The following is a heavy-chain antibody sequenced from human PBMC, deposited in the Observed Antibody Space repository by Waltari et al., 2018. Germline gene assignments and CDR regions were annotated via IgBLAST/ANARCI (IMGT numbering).Heavy chain of an antibody. J-gene: IGHJ5*02. Sequence: QVQLVQSGAEIKRPGASAKVSCKASGYTFTSYSIYWVRQATGQGLEWVGWMNPNNGNTDYAQEFQGRVTMTRNTSISTAYLELSTLRSDDTAVYFCARGSRSWNYRPWNDWFDPWGQGTLVSVSS. V-gene: IGHV1-8*01. CDR1: GYTFTSYS. CDR3: ARGSRSWNYRPWNDWFDP. D-gene: IGHD1-7*01. CDR2: MNPNNGNT.